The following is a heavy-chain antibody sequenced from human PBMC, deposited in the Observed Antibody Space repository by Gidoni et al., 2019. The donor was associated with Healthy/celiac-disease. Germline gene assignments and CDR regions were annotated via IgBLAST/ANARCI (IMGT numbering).Heavy chain of an antibody. Sequence: EVQLVESGGGLIQPGGSLRLPCPASGFTVISNYMSWVRQAPGKGLEWVSVIYSGGSTYYADSVKGRFTISRDNSKNTLYLQMNSLRAEDTAVYYCATSNHFDYWGQGTLVTVSS. V-gene: IGHV3-53*01. D-gene: IGHD4-4*01. J-gene: IGHJ4*02. CDR1: GFTVISNY. CDR2: IYSGGST. CDR3: ATSNHFDY.